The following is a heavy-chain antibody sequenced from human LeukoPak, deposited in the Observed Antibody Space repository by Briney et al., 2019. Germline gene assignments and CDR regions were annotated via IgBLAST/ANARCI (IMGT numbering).Heavy chain of an antibody. D-gene: IGHD3-10*01. J-gene: IGHJ1*01. CDR2: INPNSGGT. V-gene: IGHV1-2*06. Sequence: ASVKVSCKASGYTFTDYYMHWVRQAPGQGLEWMGRINPNSGGTDSAQKFQGRVTMTRDTSISTAYMEMSRLRSDDTAVYFCASGFYYGLGNYFVPTEFFQYWGQGTLVTVSS. CDR1: GYTFTDYY. CDR3: ASGFYYGLGNYFVPTEFFQY.